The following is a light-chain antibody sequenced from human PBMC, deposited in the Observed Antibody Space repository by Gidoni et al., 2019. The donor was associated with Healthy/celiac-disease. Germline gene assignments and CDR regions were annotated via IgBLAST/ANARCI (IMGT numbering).Light chain of an antibody. CDR1: QSVSSY. CDR3: KQRSNWPYT. Sequence: EIVLTQSPATLSLSPGERATLSCRASQSVSSYLAWYQQKPGQAPRLLIYDASNRATGIPARFSGSGSWTDFTLTISSLEPEDFAVYYCKQRSNWPYTFXXXTKLENK. J-gene: IGKJ2*01. V-gene: IGKV3-11*01. CDR2: DAS.